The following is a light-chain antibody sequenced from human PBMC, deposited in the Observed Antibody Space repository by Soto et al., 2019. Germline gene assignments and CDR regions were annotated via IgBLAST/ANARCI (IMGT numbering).Light chain of an antibody. Sequence: EIVMTQSPATLSVSPGERANLSCRDSQNVSSNLAWYQLKPGQAPRLLIYGASTRATGIPARFSGSGSGTEFTLTISSLQSEDFAGYYCQQYNNWPPITFGQGTKLEIK. J-gene: IGKJ2*01. CDR1: QNVSSN. CDR2: GAS. V-gene: IGKV3-15*01. CDR3: QQYNNWPPIT.